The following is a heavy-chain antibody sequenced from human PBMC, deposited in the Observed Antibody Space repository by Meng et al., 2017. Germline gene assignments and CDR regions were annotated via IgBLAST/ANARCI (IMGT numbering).Heavy chain of an antibody. D-gene: IGHD3-9*01. V-gene: IGHV3-21*01. J-gene: IGHJ4*02. CDR3: ARSKHYGILTGYYVAGNLDY. Sequence: GRSLRPSCEASGSSSSSYSMNWVRQVPGKGLEWVSSISSSIRYITYADSVKGRFTSSRDNAENSLYLQMDSLSAEDTAVCYGARSKHYGILTGYYVAGNLDYWGQGTLVTVSS. CDR1: GSSSSSYS. CDR2: ISSSIRYI.